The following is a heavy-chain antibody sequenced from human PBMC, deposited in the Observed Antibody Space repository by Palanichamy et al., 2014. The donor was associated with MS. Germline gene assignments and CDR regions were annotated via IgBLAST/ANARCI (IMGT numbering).Heavy chain of an antibody. Sequence: QLRLQESGPGLVKPSETLALTCPVSGVSITNSNYYWGWIRQPPGKGLEWIGSFYYSAKTYYNPSLQGRATISVDTSKNQFSLRLGSVTAADTAVYYCARQSGPYYYAMDVWGQGTTVTVSS. CDR2: FYYSAKT. V-gene: IGHV4-39*01. J-gene: IGHJ6*02. CDR3: ARQSGPYYYAMDV. D-gene: IGHD3-10*01. CDR1: GVSITNSNYY.